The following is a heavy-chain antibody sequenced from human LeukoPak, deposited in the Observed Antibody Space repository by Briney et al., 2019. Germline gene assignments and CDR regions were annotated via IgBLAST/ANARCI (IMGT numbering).Heavy chain of an antibody. V-gene: IGHV3-74*01. CDR1: GFTFSSYW. J-gene: IGHJ3*02. Sequence: PGGSLRLSCAASGFTFSSYWMHWVRQAPGKGLVWVSRINSDGSSTSYADSVKGRFTISRDNAKNTLYPQMNSLRAEDTAVYYCARVGGRYCSGGSCYRDAFDIWGQGTMVTVSS. CDR2: INSDGSST. CDR3: ARVGGRYCSGGSCYRDAFDI. D-gene: IGHD2-15*01.